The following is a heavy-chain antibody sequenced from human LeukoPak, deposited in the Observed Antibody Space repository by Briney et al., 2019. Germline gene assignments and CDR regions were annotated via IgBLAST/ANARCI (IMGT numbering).Heavy chain of an antibody. J-gene: IGHJ5*02. CDR1: AYTFTGYY. V-gene: IGHV1-2*06. CDR3: ARDLRTVAGTERENRFDP. CDR2: INPNSGGT. Sequence: ASVKVSCKASAYTFTGYYMHWVRQAPGQGLEWMGRINPNSGGTNYAQKCQGRVTMTRDTSISTAYMELSRLRSDDTAVYYCARDLRTVAGTERENRFDPWGQGTLVTVSS. D-gene: IGHD6-19*01.